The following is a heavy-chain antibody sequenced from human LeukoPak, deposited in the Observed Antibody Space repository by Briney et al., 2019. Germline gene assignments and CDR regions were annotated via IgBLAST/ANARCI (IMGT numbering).Heavy chain of an antibody. J-gene: IGHJ6*02. Sequence: ASVKVSCKVSGYTLTELSMHWVRQAPGKGLEWMGGFDPEDGETIYAQKFQGWVTMTRDTSISTAYMELSRLRSDDTAVYYCAREAMVRGRYYYYGMDVWGQGTTVTVSS. CDR2: FDPEDGET. D-gene: IGHD3-10*01. V-gene: IGHV1-24*01. CDR1: GYTLTELS. CDR3: AREAMVRGRYYYYGMDV.